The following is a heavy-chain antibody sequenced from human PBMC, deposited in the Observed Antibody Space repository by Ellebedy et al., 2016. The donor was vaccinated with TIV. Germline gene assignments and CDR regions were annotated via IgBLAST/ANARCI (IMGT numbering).Heavy chain of an antibody. D-gene: IGHD4/OR15-4a*01. CDR2: INPDSGGT. J-gene: IGHJ6*02. V-gene: IGHV1-2*02. Sequence: ASVKVSCKTSGYVFTAYYIHWVRQAPGQGLEWMGWINPDSGGTNLPQKFQGRVTMTRDTSVNTAYMEPSRLQSDDTAVYYCARVLRATSGMDVWGQGTTVTVS. CDR3: ARVLRATSGMDV. CDR1: GYVFTAYY.